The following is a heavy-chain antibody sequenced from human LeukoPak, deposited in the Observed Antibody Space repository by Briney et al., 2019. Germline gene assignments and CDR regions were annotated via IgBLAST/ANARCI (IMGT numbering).Heavy chain of an antibody. CDR3: ATDGAGFDT. CDR1: GFTFNDYY. CDR2: INIGGTNT. J-gene: IGHJ5*02. Sequence: GGSLRLSCAASGFTFNDYYMSWIRQAPGKGLEWLSYINIGGTNTHYADSVKGRFTISRDNAEKSLYLEVNNLRAEDTAVYYCATDGAGFDTWGQGVLVTVSS. V-gene: IGHV3-11*01.